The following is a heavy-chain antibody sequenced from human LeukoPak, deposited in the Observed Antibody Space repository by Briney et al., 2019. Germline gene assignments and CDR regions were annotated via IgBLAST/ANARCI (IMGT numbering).Heavy chain of an antibody. J-gene: IGHJ4*02. CDR1: GFTFRSYA. CDR3: AKDDIVVVPAALDY. D-gene: IGHD2-2*01. Sequence: PGRSLRLSCAASGFTFRSYAMSWVRQAPGKGLEWVSAISGSGGSTYYADSVKGRFTISRDNSKNTLYLQMNSLRAEDTAVYYCAKDDIVVVPAALDYWGQGTLVTVSS. CDR2: ISGSGGST. V-gene: IGHV3-23*01.